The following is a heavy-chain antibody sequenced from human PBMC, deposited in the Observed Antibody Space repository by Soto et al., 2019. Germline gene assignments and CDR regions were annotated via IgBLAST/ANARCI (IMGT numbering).Heavy chain of an antibody. V-gene: IGHV3-11*01. CDR3: ARALGWGRGVIPYYYYGMDV. Sequence: LRLSCAASGFTFSDYYVSWIRQAPGKGLEWVSYISSSGSTIYYADSVKGRFTISRDNAKNSLYLQMNSLRAEDTAVYYCARALGWGRGVIPYYYYGMDVWGQGTTVTVSS. CDR2: ISSSGSTI. J-gene: IGHJ6*02. D-gene: IGHD3-10*01. CDR1: GFTFSDYY.